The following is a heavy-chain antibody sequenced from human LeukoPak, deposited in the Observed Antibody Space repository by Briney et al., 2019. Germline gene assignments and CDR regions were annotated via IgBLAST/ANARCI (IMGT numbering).Heavy chain of an antibody. CDR1: GGSFSGYY. CDR2: INHSGST. CDR3: ALRGGHDYGDLLAEY. Sequence: SETLSLTCAVYGGSFSGYYWSWIRQPPGKGLEWIGEINHSGSTNYNPSLKSRVTISVDTSKNQFSLKLSSVTAADTAVYYCALRGGHDYGDLLAEYWGQGTLVTVSS. J-gene: IGHJ4*02. D-gene: IGHD4-17*01. V-gene: IGHV4-34*01.